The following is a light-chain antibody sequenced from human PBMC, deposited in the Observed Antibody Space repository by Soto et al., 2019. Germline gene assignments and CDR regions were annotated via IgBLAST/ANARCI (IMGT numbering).Light chain of an antibody. V-gene: IGLV1-47*01. CDR1: TSNIGKNF. CDR2: KND. J-gene: IGLJ1*01. Sequence: QSVLTQPPSASGTPGQRVTISCSGSTSNIGKNFVYWYQQLPGMAPRLLIYKNDQRPSGVPGRFSGSKSGTSASLAISGVRSEDEADYFCAVWDDSLTAYLFGSGTKVTVL. CDR3: AVWDDSLTAYL.